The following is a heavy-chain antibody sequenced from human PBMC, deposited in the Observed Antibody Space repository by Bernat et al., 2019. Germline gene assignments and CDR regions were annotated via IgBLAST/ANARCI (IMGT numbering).Heavy chain of an antibody. CDR3: ATQGWKS. V-gene: IGHV4-39*01. D-gene: IGHD1-1*01. CDR1: GCSISSSSYY. Sequence: QLQLQESGPGLVKPSETLSLTCTVSGCSISSSSYYWGWIRQPPGKGLAWIGSIYYSGSTYYNPSLKSRVTRSVDTSKSQFSQKLSSVTAADTAVYYCATQGWKSWGKGTTVTVSS. CDR2: IYYSGST. J-gene: IGHJ6*04.